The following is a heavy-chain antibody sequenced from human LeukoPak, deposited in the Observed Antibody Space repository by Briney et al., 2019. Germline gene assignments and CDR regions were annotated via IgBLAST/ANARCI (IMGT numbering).Heavy chain of an antibody. V-gene: IGHV3-48*04. CDR2: IEGISDTI. J-gene: IGHJ4*02. D-gene: IGHD5-24*01. CDR1: GFTFSLYS. Sequence: GGSLRLSCAASGFTFSLYSISWVRHAPGKGLEWISYIEGISDTIYYADSVKGRFTISRDNAKNSVYLQMNSLSAADTAVYYCTTYGRDGYKGYYWGQGTLVTVSS. CDR3: TTYGRDGYKGYY.